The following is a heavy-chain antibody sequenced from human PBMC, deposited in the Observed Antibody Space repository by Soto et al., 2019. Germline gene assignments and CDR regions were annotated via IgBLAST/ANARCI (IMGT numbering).Heavy chain of an antibody. CDR1: GGSLSRGDYS. CDR3: ASVSQMKLWAHFAF. J-gene: IGHJ4*02. V-gene: IGHV4-30-4*02. Sequence: SDTLSRTCTVSGGSLSRGDYSWSWRRQSPGKRLESIGSIYYSGSTYYNPPLRSRVTISVDTSKNQLSLNLSSVTAADTAVYYCASVSQMKLWAHFAFWGQRILITVSS. D-gene: IGHD5-18*01. CDR2: IYYSGST.